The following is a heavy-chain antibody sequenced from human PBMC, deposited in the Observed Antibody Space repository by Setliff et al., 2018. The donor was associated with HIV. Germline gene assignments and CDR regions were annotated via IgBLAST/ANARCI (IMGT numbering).Heavy chain of an antibody. CDR2: IYTSGTT. J-gene: IGHJ5*02. Sequence: SETLSLTCAVSSASISNYHWSWIRQTPGKGLEWIGSIYTSGTTNYNPSLEGRITASVDLSKNHFSLNLHSVTAADTAVYYCAIGDEYPGVFQSWGQGKVVTVSS. CDR3: AIGDEYPGVFQS. CDR1: SASISNYH. D-gene: IGHD2-2*01. V-gene: IGHV4-4*09.